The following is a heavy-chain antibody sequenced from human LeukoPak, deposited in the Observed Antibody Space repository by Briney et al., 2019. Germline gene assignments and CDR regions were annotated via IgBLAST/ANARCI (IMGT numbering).Heavy chain of an antibody. CDR1: GFTFSSYW. Sequence: GGSLRPSCAASGFTFSSYWMSWVRQAPGKGLEWVANIKQDGSEKYYVDSVKGRFTISRDNAKNSLYLQMNSLRAEDTAVYYCARESLDIVLDKWGQGTLVTVSS. D-gene: IGHD2-8*01. CDR3: ARESLDIVLDK. J-gene: IGHJ4*02. V-gene: IGHV3-7*01. CDR2: IKQDGSEK.